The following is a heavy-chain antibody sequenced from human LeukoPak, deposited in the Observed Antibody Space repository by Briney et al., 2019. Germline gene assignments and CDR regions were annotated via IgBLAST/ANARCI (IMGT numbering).Heavy chain of an antibody. CDR3: AKDMVVVITTFAY. D-gene: IGHD3-22*01. CDR1: GFIFSSYA. V-gene: IGHV3-23*01. CDR2: ISGSGGST. Sequence: GGSLRLSCAPSGFIFSSYAMRWVRHAPGEGRVWLSAISGSGGSTYYADSVKGRFTISRDNSKNTLYLQMNSLRAEDTAVYYCAKDMVVVITTFAYWGQGTLVTASS. J-gene: IGHJ4*02.